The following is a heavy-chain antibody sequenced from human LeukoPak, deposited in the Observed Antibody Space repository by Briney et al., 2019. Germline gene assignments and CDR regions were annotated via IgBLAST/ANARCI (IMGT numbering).Heavy chain of an antibody. CDR2: IYYSGIT. CDR1: GDSLITSSYY. CDR3: ARSDYYDYRQIDI. D-gene: IGHD3-22*01. J-gene: IGHJ4*02. Sequence: SETLSLTCTVSGDSLITSSYYWGWIRQPPGKGLDWLGSIYYSGITHYNPSLKRRVTIYVDTSRNQFSLHLYSVTAADTAVFYCARSDYYDYRQIDIWGQGTLVTVSS. V-gene: IGHV4-39*01.